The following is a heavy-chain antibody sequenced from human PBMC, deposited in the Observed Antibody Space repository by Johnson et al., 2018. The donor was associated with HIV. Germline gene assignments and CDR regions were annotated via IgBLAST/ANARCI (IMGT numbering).Heavy chain of an antibody. CDR2: ISWTRGSI. D-gene: IGHD6-6*01. V-gene: IGHV3-9*01. Sequence: VQLVESGGGLVQPGRSLRLSCAASGFTFDDYAMHWVRQAPGKGLEWVSGISWTRGSIGYADSVKGRFTISRDNAKNSLYLQMNSLRAEDTALYYCAKDMEFEIAAKGSAFDIWGQGTMVTVSS. CDR3: AKDMEFEIAAKGSAFDI. CDR1: GFTFDDYA. J-gene: IGHJ3*02.